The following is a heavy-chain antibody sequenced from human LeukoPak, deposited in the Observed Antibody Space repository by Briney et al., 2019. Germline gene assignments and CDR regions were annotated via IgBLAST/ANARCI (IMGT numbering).Heavy chain of an antibody. D-gene: IGHD6-6*01. CDR2: IYYSGNT. Sequence: PSETLSLTCIVSGGSVSSNSDHCGWIRQPPGKGLEWIGNIYYSGNTYYNPSLKSRVTMSVDTSRNQFSLRVNSVTAADTAVYYCAEYTRSSAYFDHWGQGTLVTVSS. CDR1: GGSVSSNSDH. J-gene: IGHJ4*02. CDR3: AEYTRSSAYFDH. V-gene: IGHV4-39*01.